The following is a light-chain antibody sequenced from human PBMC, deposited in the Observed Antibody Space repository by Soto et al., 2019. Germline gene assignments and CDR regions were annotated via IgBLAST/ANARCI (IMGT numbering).Light chain of an antibody. V-gene: IGLV2-14*01. J-gene: IGLJ1*01. CDR1: SSDVGGHHY. CDR2: EVS. CDR3: SSFSSSSTLYV. Sequence: QSALTQPASVSGSPGQSITISCTGTSSDVGGHHYVSWYQQHPGKAPKVIIYEVSDRPSGVSHRFSGSKSGNTASLTISGLQAGDEADYYCSSFSSSSTLYVFGTGTKVTVL.